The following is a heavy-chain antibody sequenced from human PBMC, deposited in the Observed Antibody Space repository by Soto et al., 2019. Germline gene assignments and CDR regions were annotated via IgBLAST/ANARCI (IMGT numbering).Heavy chain of an antibody. Sequence: SETLSLTCTVSGGSISSDYWSWIRQPPGTGLEWIGYIYYSGSTNYNPSLKSRVTISVDTSKNQFSLKLSSVTAADTAVYYCARGSMIAPTLFDYWGQGTLVTVS. J-gene: IGHJ4*02. D-gene: IGHD3-22*01. CDR2: IYYSGST. CDR3: ARGSMIAPTLFDY. CDR1: GGSISSDY. V-gene: IGHV4-59*01.